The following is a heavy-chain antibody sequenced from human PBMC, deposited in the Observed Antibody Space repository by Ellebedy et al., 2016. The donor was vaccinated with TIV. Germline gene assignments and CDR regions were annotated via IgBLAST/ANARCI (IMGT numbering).Heavy chain of an antibody. D-gene: IGHD3-16*01. J-gene: IGHJ6*02. CDR2: TYYRSKWNN. CDR1: GDSVSTDIG. Sequence: SETLSLTCVISGDSVSTDIGWNWIRQSPSRGLEWLGRTYYRSKWNNDYAVSLKSRITINPATSKNLFSLQLNSVTPEDTAGYYCARGWFGSGMGVWGPGTTVTVSS. V-gene: IGHV6-1*01. CDR3: ARGWFGSGMGV.